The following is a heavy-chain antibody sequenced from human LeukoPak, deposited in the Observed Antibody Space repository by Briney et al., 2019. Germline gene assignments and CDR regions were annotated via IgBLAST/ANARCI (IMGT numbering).Heavy chain of an antibody. CDR1: GYSISSGYY. J-gene: IGHJ6*03. CDR2: IYYSGST. CDR3: ARGSPYCSSTSCYSLYYYYYYMDV. V-gene: IGHV4-38-2*02. D-gene: IGHD2-2*01. Sequence: SETLSLTCTVSGYSISSGYYWGWIRQPPGKGLEWIGSIYYSGSTYYNPSLKSRVTISVDTSKNQFSLKLSSVTAADTAVYYCARGSPYCSSTSCYSLYYYYYYMDVWGKGTTVTVSS.